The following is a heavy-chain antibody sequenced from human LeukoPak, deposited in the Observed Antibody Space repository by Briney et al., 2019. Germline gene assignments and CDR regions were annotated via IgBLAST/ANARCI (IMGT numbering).Heavy chain of an antibody. CDR1: GGSFSGYY. D-gene: IGHD4-17*01. CDR2: INHSGST. V-gene: IGHV4-34*01. CDR3: ARGDGDYGDYVHYYYGMDV. Sequence: LETLSLTCAVYGGSFSGYYWSWIRQPPGKGLEWIGEINHSGSTNYNPSLKSRVTISVDTSKNQFSLKLSSVTAADTAVYYCARGDGDYGDYVHYYYGMDVWGQGTTVTVSS. J-gene: IGHJ6*02.